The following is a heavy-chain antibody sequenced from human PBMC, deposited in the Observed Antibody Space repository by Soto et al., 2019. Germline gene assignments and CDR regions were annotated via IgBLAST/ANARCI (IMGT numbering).Heavy chain of an antibody. CDR3: ASEEADYDFWSGYFPDGGYWFDP. CDR2: IIPILGIA. J-gene: IGHJ5*02. Sequence: QVQLVQSGAEVKKPGSSVKVSCKASGGTFSSYTISWVRQAPGQGLEWMGRIIPILGIANYAQKFQGRVTITADKSTSTAYMELSSLRSEDTAVYYCASEEADYDFWSGYFPDGGYWFDPWGQGTLVTVSS. D-gene: IGHD3-3*01. V-gene: IGHV1-69*02. CDR1: GGTFSSYT.